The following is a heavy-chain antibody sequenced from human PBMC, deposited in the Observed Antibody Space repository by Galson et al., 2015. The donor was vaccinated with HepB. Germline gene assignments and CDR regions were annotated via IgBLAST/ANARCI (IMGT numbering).Heavy chain of an antibody. Sequence: SLRLSCAASGFTFSSYAIYWVRQAPGKGLQYVSAISPNGDSTYYADSVKGRSTISRDNSRNTLYLQMSSLRAEDTAVYYCVRGLGWGLNNWSDPWGQGALVTVSS. CDR2: ISPNGDST. V-gene: IGHV3-64D*06. D-gene: IGHD7-27*01. J-gene: IGHJ5*02. CDR1: GFTFSSYA. CDR3: VRGLGWGLNNWSDP.